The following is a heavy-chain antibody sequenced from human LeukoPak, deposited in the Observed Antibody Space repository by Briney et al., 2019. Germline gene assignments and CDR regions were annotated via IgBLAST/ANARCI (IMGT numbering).Heavy chain of an antibody. CDR1: GWSFSGFY. J-gene: IGHJ4*02. CDR2: INHSGST. Sequence: PSETLSLTCAVYGWSFSGFYWSWIRHRQGKGLEWCGEINHSGSTNYNPSLKSRVTISVDTSKNQFSLKLSSVTAADTAVYYCARGEIAARPLYFDYWGQGTLVTVSS. D-gene: IGHD6-6*01. V-gene: IGHV4-34*01. CDR3: ARGEIAARPLYFDY.